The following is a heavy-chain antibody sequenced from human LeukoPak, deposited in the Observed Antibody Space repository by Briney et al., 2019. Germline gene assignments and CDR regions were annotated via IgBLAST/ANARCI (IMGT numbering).Heavy chain of an antibody. CDR2: MNTNGES. Sequence: SETLSLTCTVSRGSINNQSWSWIRQPAGKGLEWIGRMNTNGESDYNPSLKSRVTMSVDTSKSQFSLKLNSMTAADTALYYCARGYYGGAVDSWGQGILVIVSS. CDR1: RGSINNQS. CDR3: ARGYYGGAVDS. V-gene: IGHV4-4*07. D-gene: IGHD3-16*01. J-gene: IGHJ4*02.